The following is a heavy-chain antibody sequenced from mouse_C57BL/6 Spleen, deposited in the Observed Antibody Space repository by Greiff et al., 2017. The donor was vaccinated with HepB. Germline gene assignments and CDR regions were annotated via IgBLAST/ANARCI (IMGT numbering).Heavy chain of an antibody. CDR3: ARDDGSSYGYFEG. CDR1: GFTFSSYA. V-gene: IGHV5-4*01. CDR2: ISDGGSYT. J-gene: IGHJ1*03. D-gene: IGHD1-1*01. Sequence: EVKLMESGGGLVKPGGSLKLSCAASGFTFSSYAMSWVRQTPEKRLEWVATISDGGSYTYYPDNVKGRFTISRDNAKNNLYLQMSHLKSEDTAMYYCARDDGSSYGYFEGWGTGTTVTVSS.